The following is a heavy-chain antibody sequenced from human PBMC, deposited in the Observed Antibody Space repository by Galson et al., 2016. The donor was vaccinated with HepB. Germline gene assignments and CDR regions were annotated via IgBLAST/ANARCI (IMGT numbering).Heavy chain of an antibody. V-gene: IGHV1-69*13. CDR2: IIPIFGTA. Sequence: SVKVSCKASGGTFNNYGISWVRQAPGQGLEWMGGIIPIFGTANYTQRFQGRVTITADESTSTVYMELSRLSSEDAAVYFCASNPYYYDYMDAWGKGTTVTVSS. J-gene: IGHJ6*03. CDR3: ASNPYYYDYMDA. CDR1: GGTFNNYG.